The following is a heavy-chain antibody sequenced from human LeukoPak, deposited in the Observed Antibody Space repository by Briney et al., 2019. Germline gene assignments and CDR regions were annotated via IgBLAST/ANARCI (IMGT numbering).Heavy chain of an antibody. CDR1: GFTFTSYD. V-gene: IGHV3-48*03. CDR3: ARGGSGITVDYYMDV. J-gene: IGHJ6*03. Sequence: GGSLRLSCAASGFTFTSYDMHWVRQAPGKGLEWASYISSSGSIIYYADSVKGRFTISRDNAKNSLYLQMNSLRAEDTAVYYCARGGSGITVDYYMDVWGKGTTVTISS. CDR2: ISSSGSII. D-gene: IGHD3-10*01.